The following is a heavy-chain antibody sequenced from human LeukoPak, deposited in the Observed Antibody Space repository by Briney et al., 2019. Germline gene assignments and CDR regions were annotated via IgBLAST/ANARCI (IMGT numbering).Heavy chain of an antibody. CDR3: ARGGYSYGSGSGYYGMDV. V-gene: IGHV1-69*01. CDR2: IIPIFGTA. Sequence: SVKVSCKASGGTFSSYAISWVRQAPGQGLEWMGGIIPIFGTANYAQKFQGRVTITADESTSTAYMELSSLRSEDTAVYYCARGGYSYGSGSGYYGMDVWGQGTTVTVSS. D-gene: IGHD5-18*01. J-gene: IGHJ6*02. CDR1: GGTFSSYA.